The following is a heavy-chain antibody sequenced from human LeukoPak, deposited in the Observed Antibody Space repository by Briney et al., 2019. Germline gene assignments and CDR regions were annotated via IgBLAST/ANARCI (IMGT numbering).Heavy chain of an antibody. V-gene: IGHV3-43*02. Sequence: TGGSLRLSCAASGFTFHNYAIHWVRQAPGKGLEWVSLTSGDGITTYFADSVKGRFNISRDNSKSSLFLQMNSLRTEDTALYYCARDHVYGGADYWGQGTLVTVSS. CDR3: ARDHVYGGADY. D-gene: IGHD5/OR15-5a*01. CDR2: TSGDGITT. CDR1: GFTFHNYA. J-gene: IGHJ4*02.